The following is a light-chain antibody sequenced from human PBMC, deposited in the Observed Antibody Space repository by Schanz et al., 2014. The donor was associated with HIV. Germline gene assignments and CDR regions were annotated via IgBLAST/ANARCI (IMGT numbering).Light chain of an antibody. CDR3: QQSHSAPWT. J-gene: IGKJ1*01. Sequence: DIQMTQSPSSLSASVGDRVTITCRASQSISIYLNWYQQKPGKAPKLLIYTASSLQGGVPSRFSGSGSGTGFTLTISSLQPEDFATYYCQQSHSAPWTFGQGTKVEIK. CDR1: QSISIY. CDR2: TAS. V-gene: IGKV1-39*01.